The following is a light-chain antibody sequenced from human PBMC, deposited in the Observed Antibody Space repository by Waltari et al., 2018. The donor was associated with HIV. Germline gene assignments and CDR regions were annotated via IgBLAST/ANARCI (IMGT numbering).Light chain of an antibody. CDR3: QQYGSSPLT. J-gene: IGKJ1*01. CDR1: QSVSSSY. CDR2: DAS. V-gene: IGKV3-20*01. Sequence: EIVLTQSPGTLSLSPGERATLYCRASQSVSSSYLAWYQQKPGQAPRLLIYDASSRATGIPDRFSGSGSGTDFTLTISRLEPEDFAVYYCQQYGSSPLTFDQGTKVEIK.